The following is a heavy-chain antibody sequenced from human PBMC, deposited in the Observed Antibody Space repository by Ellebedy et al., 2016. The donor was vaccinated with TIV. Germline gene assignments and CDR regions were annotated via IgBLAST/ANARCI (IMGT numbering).Heavy chain of an antibody. D-gene: IGHD1-14*01. V-gene: IGHV3-21*01. CDR2: ISSSGSYI. Sequence: GESLKISCAASGFTFNSYTMHWARQAPGKGLEWVSSISSSGSYIFSADSVKGRFAISRDNAKNSLYLQMNSLRAEDTAVYYCARPGSVSHFDYWGQGTLVTVSS. J-gene: IGHJ4*02. CDR3: ARPGSVSHFDY. CDR1: GFTFNSYT.